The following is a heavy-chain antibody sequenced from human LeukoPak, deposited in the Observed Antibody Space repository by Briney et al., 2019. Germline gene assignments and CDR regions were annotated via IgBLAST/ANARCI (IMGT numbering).Heavy chain of an antibody. Sequence: ASVKVSCKASGYTFTNYGITWVRQAPGQGLEWMGWISAYNGNTNYAQTLQGRVTMTTDTSTSTAYMELRSLRSDDTAVYYCARGVGYYDSSGRAFDYWGQGTLVTVSS. CDR1: GYTFTNYG. V-gene: IGHV1-18*01. D-gene: IGHD3-22*01. CDR3: ARGVGYYDSSGRAFDY. J-gene: IGHJ4*02. CDR2: ISAYNGNT.